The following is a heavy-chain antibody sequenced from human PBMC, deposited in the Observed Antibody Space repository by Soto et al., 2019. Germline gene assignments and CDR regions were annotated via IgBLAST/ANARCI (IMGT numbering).Heavy chain of an antibody. Sequence: PSETLSLTCTVSGGSISSSSYYWGWVRQPPGKGLEWIGSIYYSGSTYYNPSLKSRVTISVDTSKNQFSLKLSSVTAADTAVYYCASPARYSSSPFDYWGQGTLVTVSS. CDR1: GGSISSSSYY. D-gene: IGHD6-6*01. CDR2: IYYSGST. J-gene: IGHJ4*02. V-gene: IGHV4-39*01. CDR3: ASPARYSSSPFDY.